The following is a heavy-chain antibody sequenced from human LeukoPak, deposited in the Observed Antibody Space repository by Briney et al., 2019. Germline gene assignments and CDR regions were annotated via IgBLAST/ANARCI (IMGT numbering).Heavy chain of an antibody. V-gene: IGHV1-8*01. D-gene: IGHD6-19*01. CDR1: GYTFTSYD. CDR3: AIGRVAVAGDDAFDI. J-gene: IGHJ3*02. CDR2: MNPNSGNT. Sequence: ASVKVSCKASGYTFTSYDINWVRQATGQGLEWMGWMNPNSGNTGYAQKLQGRVTMTRNTSISTAYMELSSLRSEDTAVYYRAIGRVAVAGDDAFDIWGQGTMVAVSS.